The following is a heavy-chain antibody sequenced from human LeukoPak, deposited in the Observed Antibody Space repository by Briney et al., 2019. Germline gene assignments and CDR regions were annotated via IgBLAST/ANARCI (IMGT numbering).Heavy chain of an antibody. CDR2: IYHSGST. Sequence: PSETLSLTCTVSGGSISSGGYYWSCIRQPPGKGLECIGSIYHSGSTYYNPSLKSRVTISVDTSKNQFSLKLSSVTAADTAVYYCARGEYYDSSGYTHHGSSEYFQHSGQGTLVTVSS. V-gene: IGHV4-39*07. J-gene: IGHJ1*01. D-gene: IGHD3-22*01. CDR1: GGSISSGGYY. CDR3: ARGEYYDSSGYTHHGSSEYFQH.